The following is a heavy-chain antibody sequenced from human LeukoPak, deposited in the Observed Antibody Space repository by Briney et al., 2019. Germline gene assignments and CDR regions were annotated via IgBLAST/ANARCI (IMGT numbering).Heavy chain of an antibody. CDR2: INPSGGST. Sequence: ASVKVSCKASGGTFSSYAISWVRQAPGQGLEWMGIINPSGGSTSYAQKFQGRVTMTRDTSTSTVYMELSSLRSEDTAVYYCARFKRLKQGDYWGQGTLVPRS. CDR1: GGTFSSYA. D-gene: IGHD1/OR15-1a*01. V-gene: IGHV1-46*03. J-gene: IGHJ4*02. CDR3: ARFKRLKQGDY.